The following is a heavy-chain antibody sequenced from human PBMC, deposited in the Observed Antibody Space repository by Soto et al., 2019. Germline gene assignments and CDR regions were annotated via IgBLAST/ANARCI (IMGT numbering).Heavy chain of an antibody. CDR3: AKGAYGSGSYDS. Sequence: PGGALRLSCAASGFIFSNYAMTWVRQAPGKGLEWVSGISGSGDYTYSADSVKGRLTISRDNSKNTLYLQMDSLRAEDTAVYYCAKGAYGSGSYDSWGQGTLVTVSS. CDR1: GFIFSNYA. J-gene: IGHJ4*02. V-gene: IGHV3-23*01. CDR2: ISGSGDYT. D-gene: IGHD3-10*01.